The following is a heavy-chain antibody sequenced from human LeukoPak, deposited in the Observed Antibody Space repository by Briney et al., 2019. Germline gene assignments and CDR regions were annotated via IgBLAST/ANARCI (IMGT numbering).Heavy chain of an antibody. CDR2: IYYSGST. CDR1: GGSISSYY. Sequence: SETLSLTCTVSGGSISSYYWSWIRQPPGKGLEWIGYIYYSGSTNYNPSLKSRVTISVDTSKNQFSLKLSSVTAADTAMYYCARSTEHYYYYYGMDVWGQGTTVTVSS. D-gene: IGHD1-26*01. V-gene: IGHV4-59*01. J-gene: IGHJ6*02. CDR3: ARSTEHYYYYYGMDV.